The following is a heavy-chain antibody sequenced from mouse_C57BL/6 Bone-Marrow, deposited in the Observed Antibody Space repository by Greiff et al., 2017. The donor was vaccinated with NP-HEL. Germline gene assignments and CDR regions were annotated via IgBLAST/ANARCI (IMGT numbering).Heavy chain of an antibody. V-gene: IGHV3-8*01. CDR3: ARSPLWLRRNYYAMDY. Sequence: EVKLVESGPGLAKPSQTLSLTCSVTGYSITSDYWNWIRKFPGNKLEYMGYISYSGSTYYNPSLKSRISITRDTSKNQYYLQLKSVTTEDTATYYGARSPLWLRRNYYAMDYWGQGTSVTVSS. CDR1: GYSITSDY. J-gene: IGHJ4*01. D-gene: IGHD2-2*01. CDR2: ISYSGST.